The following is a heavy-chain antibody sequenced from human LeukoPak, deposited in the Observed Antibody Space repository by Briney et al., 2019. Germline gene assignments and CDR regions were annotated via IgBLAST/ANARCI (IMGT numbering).Heavy chain of an antibody. J-gene: IGHJ4*02. V-gene: IGHV3-48*03. CDR3: ARDGDYNFDY. D-gene: IGHD4-17*01. CDR1: GFTLSSYE. CDR2: ISSSGSTI. Sequence: GGSLRLSCAASGFTLSSYEMNWVRQAPGKGLEWVSYISSSGSTIYYADSVKGRFAISRDNAKNSLYLQMNSLRAEDTAVYYCARDGDYNFDYWGQGTLVTVSS.